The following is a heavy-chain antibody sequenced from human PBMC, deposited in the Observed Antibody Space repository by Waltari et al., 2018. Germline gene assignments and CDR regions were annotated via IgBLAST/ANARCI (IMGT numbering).Heavy chain of an antibody. CDR3: ARDLGAGGNSDI. CDR2: ISHRGRT. CDR1: GYSIGSGYY. Sequence: QVQLQESGPGLVKPSETLSLTCTVSGYSIGSGYYWGGGWIRQPPGKGLEWIGSISHRGRTSYNPSLKTRVTISLDTSKNQFSLRLSSVTAADTAVYYCARDLGAGGNSDIWGQGTLVTVSS. J-gene: IGHJ4*02. V-gene: IGHV4-38-2*02. D-gene: IGHD2-21*02.